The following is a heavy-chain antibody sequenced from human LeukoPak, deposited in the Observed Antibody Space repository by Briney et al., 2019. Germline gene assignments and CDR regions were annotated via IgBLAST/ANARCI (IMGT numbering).Heavy chain of an antibody. Sequence: QPGGSLRLSCAASGFTFSSYAMSWVRQAPGKGLEWVSAISGSGGSTYYADSVKGRFTISRDNSKNTLYLQMNSLRAEDAAVYYCAKDQYYDFWSGPGNWFDPWGQGTLVTVSS. V-gene: IGHV3-23*01. D-gene: IGHD3-3*01. CDR3: AKDQYYDFWSGPGNWFDP. CDR1: GFTFSSYA. CDR2: ISGSGGST. J-gene: IGHJ5*02.